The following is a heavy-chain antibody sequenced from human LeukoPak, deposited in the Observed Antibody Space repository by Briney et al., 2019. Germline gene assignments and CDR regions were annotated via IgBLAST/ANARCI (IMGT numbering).Heavy chain of an antibody. CDR1: GFTFSSYA. CDR3: ARDSGDYYDSSGPGGY. J-gene: IGHJ4*02. Sequence: GRSLRPSCAASGFTFSSYAMHWVRQAPGKGLEWVAVISYDGSNKYYADSVKGRFTISRDNSKNTLYLQMNSLRAEDTAVYYCARDSGDYYDSSGPGGYWGQGTLVTVSS. CDR2: ISYDGSNK. D-gene: IGHD3-22*01. V-gene: IGHV3-30*01.